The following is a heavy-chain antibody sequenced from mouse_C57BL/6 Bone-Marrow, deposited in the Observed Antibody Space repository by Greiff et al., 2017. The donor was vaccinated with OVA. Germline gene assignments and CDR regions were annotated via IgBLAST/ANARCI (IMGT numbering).Heavy chain of an antibody. CDR3: AREDYDGRSHWYFDV. CDR1: GYTFTSYG. CDR2: IYPRSGNT. V-gene: IGHV1-81*01. J-gene: IGHJ1*03. D-gene: IGHD1-1*01. Sequence: VQLQQSGAELARPGASVKLSCKASGYTFTSYGISWVKQRTGQGLEWIGEIYPRSGNTYYNEKFKGKATLTADKSSSTAYMELRSLTSEDSAVYFCAREDYDGRSHWYFDVWGTGTTVTVSS.